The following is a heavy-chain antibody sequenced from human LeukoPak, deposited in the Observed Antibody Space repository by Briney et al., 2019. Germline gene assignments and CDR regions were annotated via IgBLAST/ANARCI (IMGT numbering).Heavy chain of an antibody. D-gene: IGHD6-13*01. CDR2: ISGNSDNT. CDR3: AKGPGYGSSWYSEYFQH. J-gene: IGHJ1*01. Sequence: GGSLRLSCAASGFTFSNYAMNWVRQTPGKGLEWVSSISGNSDNTYYADSVKGRFTTPRDNSKNTLYLQMNSLRAEDTAVYYCAKGPGYGSSWYSEYFQHWGQGTLVTVSS. V-gene: IGHV3-23*01. CDR1: GFTFSNYA.